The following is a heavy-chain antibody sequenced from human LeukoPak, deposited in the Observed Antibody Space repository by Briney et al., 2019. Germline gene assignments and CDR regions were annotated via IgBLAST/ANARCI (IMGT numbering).Heavy chain of an antibody. CDR2: IYYSGST. J-gene: IGHJ4*02. V-gene: IGHV4-59*01. D-gene: IGHD5-24*01. Sequence: KPSETLSPTCTVSGGSISSYYWSWIRQPPRKGLEWIGYIYYSGSTNYNPSLKSRVTISVDTSKNQFSLKLSSVTAADTAVYYCARAFDGYNYFDYWGQGTLVTVSS. CDR3: ARAFDGYNYFDY. CDR1: GGSISSYY.